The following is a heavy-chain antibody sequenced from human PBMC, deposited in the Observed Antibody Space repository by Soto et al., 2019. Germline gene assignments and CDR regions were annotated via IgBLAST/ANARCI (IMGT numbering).Heavy chain of an antibody. V-gene: IGHV3-30-3*01. CDR3: ARNIVVVPAAMYHFDY. D-gene: IGHD2-2*01. CDR1: GFTFSSYA. Sequence: GGSLRLSCAASGFTFSSYAMHWVRQAPGKGLEWVAVISCDGSNKYYADSVKGRFTISRDNSKNTLYLQMNSLRAEDTAVYYCARNIVVVPAAMYHFDYWGQGTLVTVSS. J-gene: IGHJ4*02. CDR2: ISCDGSNK.